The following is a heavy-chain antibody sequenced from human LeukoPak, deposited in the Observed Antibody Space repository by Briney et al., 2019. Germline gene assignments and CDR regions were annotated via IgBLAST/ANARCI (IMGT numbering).Heavy chain of an antibody. CDR1: GFTFSTYT. CDR2: IGSSGGGI. Sequence: RGSLRLSCAASGFTFSTYTMYWVRHPPGKRLEWVSIIGSSGGGIHYADSVKGRFTISRDNSKTALYLQMNSLRVEDTAVYYCAIDPNWGTHSWGQGVLVTVSS. D-gene: IGHD7-27*01. J-gene: IGHJ4*02. V-gene: IGHV3-23*01. CDR3: AIDPNWGTHS.